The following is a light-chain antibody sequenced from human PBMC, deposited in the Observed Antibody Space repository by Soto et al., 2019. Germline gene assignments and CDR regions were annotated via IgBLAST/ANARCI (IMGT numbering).Light chain of an antibody. J-gene: IGLJ2*01. CDR1: SSDVGGYNY. CDR2: DVT. Sequence: QSALTQPRSVSGSPGQSVTISCTGTSSDVGGYNYVSWYQQHPGKAPKLMIYDVTKRPSGVPDRFSGSKSVNTASLTISGLHAEDEADYYCCSYAGSYTFDVVFGGGTKLTVL. CDR3: CSYAGSYTFDVV. V-gene: IGLV2-11*01.